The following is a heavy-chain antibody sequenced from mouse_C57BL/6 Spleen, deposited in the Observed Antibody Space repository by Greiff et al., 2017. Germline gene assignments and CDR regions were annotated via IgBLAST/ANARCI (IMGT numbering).Heavy chain of an antibody. CDR2: IYPGDGDT. Sequence: VQLQQSGPELVKPGASVKISCKASGYAFTSSGLNWVKQRPGKGLEWIGRIYPGDGDTNYNGKFKGKATLTADKSSSTAYMQLSRLTSEDAAVYFCARGGFYDRDSPFDYWGQGTMVTVSA. CDR1: GYAFTSSG. CDR3: ARGGFYDRDSPFDY. V-gene: IGHV1-82*01. D-gene: IGHD2-3*01. J-gene: IGHJ3*01.